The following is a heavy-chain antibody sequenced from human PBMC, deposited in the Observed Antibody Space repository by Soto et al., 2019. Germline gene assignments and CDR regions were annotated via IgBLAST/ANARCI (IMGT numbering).Heavy chain of an antibody. Sequence: GGSLRLSCAASGFTFSSYAMHWVRQAPGKGLEWVAVISYDGSNKYYADSVKGRFTISRDNSKNTLYLQMNSLRAEDTAVYYCARADYCSSTSCYRYYYYGMDVWGQGTTATVSS. V-gene: IGHV3-30-3*01. CDR2: ISYDGSNK. CDR1: GFTFSSYA. CDR3: ARADYCSSTSCYRYYYYGMDV. J-gene: IGHJ6*02. D-gene: IGHD2-2*02.